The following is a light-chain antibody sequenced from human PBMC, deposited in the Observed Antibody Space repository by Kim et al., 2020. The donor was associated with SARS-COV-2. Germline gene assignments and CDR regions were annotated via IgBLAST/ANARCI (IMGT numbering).Light chain of an antibody. V-gene: IGLV3-19*01. CDR1: GLRKNF. CDR2: GRN. J-gene: IGLJ1*01. CDR3: SSRDGDSYHHV. Sequence: ALGQTVRITSQEDGLRKNFATWYQQKPGQAPVLVFYGRNFRPSGIPDRFSGSNSDNTASLTITGAQAGDEADYYCSSRDGDSYHHVFGAGTKVTVL.